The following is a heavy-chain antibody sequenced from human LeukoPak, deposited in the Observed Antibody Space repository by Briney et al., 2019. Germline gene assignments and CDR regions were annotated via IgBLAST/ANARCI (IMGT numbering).Heavy chain of an antibody. CDR3: ARDRGNCSSTSCHYYYYYGMDV. J-gene: IGHJ6*02. CDR1: GYTFTSYG. D-gene: IGHD2-2*01. Sequence: APVKVSCKASGYTFTSYGISWVRQAPGQGLEWMGWISAYNGNTNYAQKLQGRVTMTTDTSTSTAYMELRSLRSDDTAVYYCARDRGNCSSTSCHYYYYYGMDVWGQGTTVTVSS. CDR2: ISAYNGNT. V-gene: IGHV1-18*01.